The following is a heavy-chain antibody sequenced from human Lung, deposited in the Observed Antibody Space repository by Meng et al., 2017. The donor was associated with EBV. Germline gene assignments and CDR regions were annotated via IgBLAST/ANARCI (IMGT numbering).Heavy chain of an antibody. V-gene: IGHV3-20*01. CDR1: GFTFDDYG. J-gene: IGHJ4*02. CDR3: ARVGGSYDPPHYFDY. CDR2: IKWSGAST. Sequence: EVQLVESGGGVVRPGGSLRLCCAASGFTFDDYGMSLVRQGPGKGLEWVSGIKWSGASTAYADSVKGRFTISRDNAKNSLYLQMNSLRAEDTALYHCARVGGSYDPPHYFDYWGQGTLVTVSS. D-gene: IGHD1-26*01.